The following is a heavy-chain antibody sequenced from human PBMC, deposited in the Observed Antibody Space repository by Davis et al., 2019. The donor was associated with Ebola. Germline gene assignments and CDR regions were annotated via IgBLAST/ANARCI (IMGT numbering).Heavy chain of an antibody. CDR3: TTLSGPFDS. J-gene: IGHJ4*02. D-gene: IGHD1-1*01. V-gene: IGHV3-23*01. CDR1: GFTFSSYA. Sequence: GESLKISCAASGFTFSSYAMSWVRQAPGKGLEWVSLISGSGRSIYYADSVKGRFTISRDNSKNTLYLQMNSLRAEDTALYYCTTLSGPFDSWGLGTLVTVSS. CDR2: ISGSGRSI.